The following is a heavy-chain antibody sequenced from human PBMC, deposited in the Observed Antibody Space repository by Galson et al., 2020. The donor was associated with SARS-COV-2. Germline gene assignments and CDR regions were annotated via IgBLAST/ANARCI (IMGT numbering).Heavy chain of an antibody. D-gene: IGHD2-15*01. CDR1: GDTFSSYA. Sequence: ASVKVSCKASGDTFSSYAISWVRQAPGQGLEWMGGIIPIFGTANYAQKFQGRVTITTDESTSTAYMELSSLRSEDTAVYYCARSGYCSGGSCRATRATGIDYYYYYYMDVWGKGTTVTVSS. V-gene: IGHV1-69*05. J-gene: IGHJ6*03. CDR3: ARSGYCSGGSCRATRATGIDYYYYYYMDV. CDR2: IIPIFGTA.